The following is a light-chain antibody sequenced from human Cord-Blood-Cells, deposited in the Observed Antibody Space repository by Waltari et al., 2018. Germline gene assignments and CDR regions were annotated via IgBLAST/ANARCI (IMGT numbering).Light chain of an antibody. CDR2: DVS. CDR1: SSDVGGYNY. V-gene: IGLV2-11*01. J-gene: IGLJ3*02. Sequence: QSALTQPRSVSGSPGQSVTISCTGTSSDVGGYNYVSWYQQHPGKAPKIMIYDVSKRPSGVPDSFSGSKSGNTASLTISGLQAEDEADYYCCSYAGSYTWVFGGGTKLTVL. CDR3: CSYAGSYTWV.